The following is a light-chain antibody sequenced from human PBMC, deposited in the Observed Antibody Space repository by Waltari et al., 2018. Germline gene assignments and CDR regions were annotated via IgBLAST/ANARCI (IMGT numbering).Light chain of an antibody. CDR1: GRDVGAYDY. Sequence: QSALTQPASLSGSPGQTITISCTGTGRDVGAYDYFSWFQQRPGKAPKLIIFDVTKRPSGFSDRFSGSKSANTASLTISGLQAEDEADYYCSSYTSRKTYVFGTGTRVTV. CDR2: DVT. V-gene: IGLV2-14*01. CDR3: SSYTSRKTYV. J-gene: IGLJ1*01.